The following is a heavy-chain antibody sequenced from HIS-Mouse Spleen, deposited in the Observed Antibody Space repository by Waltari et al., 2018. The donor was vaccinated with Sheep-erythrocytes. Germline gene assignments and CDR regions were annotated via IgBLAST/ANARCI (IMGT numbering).Heavy chain of an antibody. CDR3: AKDGGGNWFDP. J-gene: IGHJ5*02. CDR1: GFTFSSYG. V-gene: IGHV3-30*18. CDR2: ISYDGSNK. D-gene: IGHD3-10*01. Sequence: CAASGFTFSSYGMHWVRQAPGKGLEWVAVISYDGSNKYYADSVKGRFTISRDNSKNTLYLQMNSLRAEDTAVYYCAKDGGGNWFDPWGQGTLVTVSS.